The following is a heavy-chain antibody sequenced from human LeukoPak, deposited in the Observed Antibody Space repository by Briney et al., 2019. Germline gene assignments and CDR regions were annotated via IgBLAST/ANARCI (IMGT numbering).Heavy chain of an antibody. CDR2: IYSGGST. CDR3: AKVTGVATMGYYCYYMDV. Sequence: GGSLRLSCAASGFTVSNNYMNWVRQAPGKGLEWVSVIYSGGSTYYADSVKGRFTISRDNSKNTLSLQMNSLRAEDTAVYYCAKVTGVATMGYYCYYMDVWGKGTTVTVSS. J-gene: IGHJ6*03. CDR1: GFTVSNNY. D-gene: IGHD5-12*01. V-gene: IGHV3-53*01.